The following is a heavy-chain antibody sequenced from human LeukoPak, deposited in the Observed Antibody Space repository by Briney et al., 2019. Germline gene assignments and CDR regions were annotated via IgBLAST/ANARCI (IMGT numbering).Heavy chain of an antibody. CDR2: ISYNGSNK. J-gene: IGHJ4*02. D-gene: IGHD5-18*01. CDR3: ARGGYSYGLGDY. V-gene: IGHV3-30-3*01. Sequence: GGSLRLSCAASGFTFSSYAMHWVRQAPGKGLEWVAVISYNGSNKYYADSVKGRFTISRDNSKNTLYLQMNSPRAEDTAVYYCARGGYSYGLGDYWGQGTLVTVSS. CDR1: GFTFSSYA.